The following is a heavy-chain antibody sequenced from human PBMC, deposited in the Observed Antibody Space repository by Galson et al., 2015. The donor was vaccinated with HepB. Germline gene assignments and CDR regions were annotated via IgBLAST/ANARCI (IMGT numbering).Heavy chain of an antibody. J-gene: IGHJ3*02. Sequence: SVKVSCKASGRTFSSYAISWVRQAPGQGLEWMGRIIPILGIANYAQKFQGRVTITADKSTSTAYMELSSLRSEDTAVYYCARGDGLGNNAFDIWGQGTMVTVSS. CDR2: IIPILGIA. CDR1: GRTFSSYA. D-gene: IGHD3-16*01. V-gene: IGHV1-69*04. CDR3: ARGDGLGNNAFDI.